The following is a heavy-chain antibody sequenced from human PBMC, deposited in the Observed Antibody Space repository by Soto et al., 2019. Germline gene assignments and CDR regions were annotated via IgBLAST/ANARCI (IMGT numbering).Heavy chain of an antibody. V-gene: IGHV3-23*01. Sequence: EVQLLESGGGLVQPGGSLRLSCTASGFSLSTYGVTWVRQAPGKGLEWVSGVSGGSGTTHYADSVKGRFTITTDHSENHAYPENERLGVEDHGGYFCSEWNRQREHWGQGTLVTVS. D-gene: IGHD1-1*01. CDR3: SEWNRQREH. CDR1: GFSLSTYG. J-gene: IGHJ4*02. CDR2: VSGGSGTT.